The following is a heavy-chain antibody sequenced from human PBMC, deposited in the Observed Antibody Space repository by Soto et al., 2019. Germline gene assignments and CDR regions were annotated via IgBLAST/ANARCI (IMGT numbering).Heavy chain of an antibody. Sequence: SETLSLTCTVSGGSISSGDYYWSWIRQPPGKGLEWIGYIYYSGSTYYNPSLKSRVTISVDTSKNQFSLKLSSVTAADTAVYYCARGDGGNSPFDYWGQGTLVTVSS. D-gene: IGHD2-21*02. CDR1: GGSISSGDYY. CDR3: ARGDGGNSPFDY. J-gene: IGHJ4*02. V-gene: IGHV4-30-4*01. CDR2: IYYSGST.